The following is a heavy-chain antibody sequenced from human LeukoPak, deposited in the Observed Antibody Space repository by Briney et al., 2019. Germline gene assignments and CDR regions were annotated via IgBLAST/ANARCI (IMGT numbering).Heavy chain of an antibody. V-gene: IGHV1-18*01. Sequence: ASVKVSCKASGYTFTSYGISWVRQAPGQGLEWMGWISANNGNANYAQKLQGRVTMTTDTSTSTAYMELRSLRSDDTAVYYCARRHSGSYPLYYYYTDVWGKGTTVTVSS. D-gene: IGHD1-26*01. CDR3: ARRHSGSYPLYYYYTDV. J-gene: IGHJ6*03. CDR1: GYTFTSYG. CDR2: ISANNGNA.